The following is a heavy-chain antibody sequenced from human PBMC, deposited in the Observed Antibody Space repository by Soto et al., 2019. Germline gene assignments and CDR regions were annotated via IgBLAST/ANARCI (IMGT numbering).Heavy chain of an antibody. CDR1: GYSFAGYW. CDR3: ARQIYDSDTGPNFQYYFDS. CDR2: VDPSDSQT. J-gene: IGHJ4*02. Sequence: GESLKISCKGSGYSFAGYWITWVRQKPGKGLEWMGRVDPSDSQTYYSPSFRGHVTISVTKSITTVFLQWSSLRASDTAMYYCARQIYDSDTGPNFQYYFDSWGQGTPVTVS. V-gene: IGHV5-10-1*01. D-gene: IGHD3-22*01.